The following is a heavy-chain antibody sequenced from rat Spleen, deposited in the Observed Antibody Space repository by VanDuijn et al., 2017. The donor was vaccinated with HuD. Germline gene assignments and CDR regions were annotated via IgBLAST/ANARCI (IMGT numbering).Heavy chain of an antibody. D-gene: IGHD1-9*01. CDR2: ISYDGTTT. V-gene: IGHV5-29*01. Sequence: EVQLVESDGGLVRPGRSLKLSCAASGFSFSDYYMAWVRQAPTKGLEWVATISYDGTTTSYRDSVRGRFTVSRDNAKSTLYLQMNSLRSEDTATYYCARQRIHTMAPGYFDYWGQGVMVTVSS. CDR1: GFSFSDYY. CDR3: ARQRIHTMAPGYFDY. J-gene: IGHJ2*01.